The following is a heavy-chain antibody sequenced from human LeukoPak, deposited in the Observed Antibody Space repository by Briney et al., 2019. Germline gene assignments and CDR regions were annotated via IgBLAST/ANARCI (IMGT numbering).Heavy chain of an antibody. CDR1: GYSISSGYY. Sequence: WETLSLTCTVSGYSISSGYYWGWIRQPPGKGLEWIGSIYHSGSTYYNPSLKSRVTISVDTSKNQFSLKLSSVTAADTAVYYCARSDYGDWSRWFDPWGQGTLVTVSS. V-gene: IGHV4-38-2*02. CDR2: IYHSGST. CDR3: ARSDYGDWSRWFDP. D-gene: IGHD4-17*01. J-gene: IGHJ5*02.